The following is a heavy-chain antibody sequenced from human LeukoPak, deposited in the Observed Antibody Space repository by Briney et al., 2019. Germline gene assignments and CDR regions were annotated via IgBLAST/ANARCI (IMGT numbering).Heavy chain of an antibody. V-gene: IGHV1-69*13. CDR2: IIPIFGTA. CDR3: TTRACHAGGCSSSFYYYYGLHF. CDR1: GNSISNYA. J-gene: IGHJ6*02. D-gene: IGHD3-16*01. Sequence: SVKVSYKASGNSISNYAVSWVRQAPGQGFEWMGGIIPIFGTADYAQKFQGRVTITADQSTSTTYMALSSLKSEDTATYYCTTRACHAGGCSSSFYYYYGLHFWGQGTRSPSR.